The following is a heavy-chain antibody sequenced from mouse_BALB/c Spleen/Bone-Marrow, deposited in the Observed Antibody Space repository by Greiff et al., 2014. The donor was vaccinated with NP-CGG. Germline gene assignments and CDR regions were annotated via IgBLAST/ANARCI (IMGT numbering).Heavy chain of an antibody. CDR1: GYTFTSYY. J-gene: IGHJ4*01. D-gene: IGHD3-3*01. CDR2: IYPGNVNT. CDR3: AREGDSYAMDY. V-gene: IGHV1S56*01. Sequence: VKLMESGSELVKPGASVRISCKAFGYTFTSYYIHWVKQRPGQGLEWIGWIYPGNVNTKYSEKFKGKATLTADKSSSTAYMQLSILTYEDSAVYFCAREGDSYAMDYWGQGTSVTVSS.